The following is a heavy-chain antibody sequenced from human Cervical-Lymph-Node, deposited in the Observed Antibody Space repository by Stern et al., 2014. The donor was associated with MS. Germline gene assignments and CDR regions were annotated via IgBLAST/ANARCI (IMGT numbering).Heavy chain of an antibody. J-gene: IGHJ4*02. Sequence: QVQLVESGPGLVKPSETLSLTCTVSGGSISSYYWSWIRQPPGKGLEWIGHIYYTGSTNYNPSLKSRVTISVDTSKNHFPRNLPSVTAADTAVYYCARAGLEGALSNFDYWGQGTLVTVSS. D-gene: IGHD1-26*01. CDR3: ARAGLEGALSNFDY. CDR1: GGSISSYY. V-gene: IGHV4-59*08. CDR2: IYYTGST.